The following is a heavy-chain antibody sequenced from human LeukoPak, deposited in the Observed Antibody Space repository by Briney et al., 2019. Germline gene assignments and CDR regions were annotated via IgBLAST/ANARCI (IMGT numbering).Heavy chain of an antibody. CDR2: ISPSGGST. D-gene: IGHD2-2*01. Sequence: GASVKVSCKAFGYTFTSNYMHWVRQAPGQGPEWMGVISPSGGSTTYAQKFQGRVTLTRDMSTSTDYLELSSLRSEDTAVYYCARARFDRYCSSTSCSNPDWFDPWGQGTLVTVSS. CDR1: GYTFTSNY. CDR3: ARARFDRYCSSTSCSNPDWFDP. J-gene: IGHJ5*02. V-gene: IGHV1-46*01.